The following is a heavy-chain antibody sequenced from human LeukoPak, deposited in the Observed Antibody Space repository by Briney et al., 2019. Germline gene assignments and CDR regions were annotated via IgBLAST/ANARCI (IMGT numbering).Heavy chain of an antibody. CDR3: ARGAPFNYYDSSGYLDY. V-gene: IGHV4-59*01. D-gene: IGHD3-22*01. J-gene: IGHJ4*02. CDR1: GGSISSYY. Sequence: LETLSLTCTVSGGSISSYYWSWIRQPPGKGLEWIGYIYYSGSTNYNPSLKSRVTISVDTSKNQFSLKLSSVTAADTAVYYCARGAPFNYYDSSGYLDYWGQGTLVTVSS. CDR2: IYYSGST.